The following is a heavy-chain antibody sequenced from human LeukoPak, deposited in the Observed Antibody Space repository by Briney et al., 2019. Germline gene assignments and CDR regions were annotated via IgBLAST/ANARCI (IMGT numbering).Heavy chain of an antibody. V-gene: IGHV3-30*04. J-gene: IGHJ4*02. CDR2: ISFDGSNR. CDR3: ARRQGRGGGGAFDY. CDR1: GFTFSGYA. D-gene: IGHD1-26*01. Sequence: PGGSLRLSCVVSGFTFSGYAMYWVRQAPGKGLEWLASISFDGSNRNYADSVKGRFTVSRDNSKSTLYVQMDSLRPEDTAEYYCARRQGRGGGGAFDYWGQGTLVIVSS.